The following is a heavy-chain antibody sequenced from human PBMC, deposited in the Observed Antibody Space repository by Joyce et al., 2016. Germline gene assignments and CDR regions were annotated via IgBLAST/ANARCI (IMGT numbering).Heavy chain of an antibody. CDR3: ARGIRGPEAFDI. Sequence: QVQVQESGPGLVKPSQTLSLTCTVSGVSVSSGGYYWTWVRQRPGKGLELIGYIYYSGRTYSNPSLKSRVTISVDTSKNHLSLRLSSVTAADTALYYCARGIRGPEAFDIWGQGTMVTVSS. J-gene: IGHJ3*02. CDR2: IYYSGRT. V-gene: IGHV4-31*03. CDR1: GVSVSSGGYY. D-gene: IGHD3-10*01.